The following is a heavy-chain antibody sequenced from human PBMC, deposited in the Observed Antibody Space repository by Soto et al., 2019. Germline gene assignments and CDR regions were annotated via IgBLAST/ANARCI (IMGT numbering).Heavy chain of an antibody. J-gene: IGHJ6*02. D-gene: IGHD1-7*01. CDR3: AREFNWNLYYYGMDV. CDR1: GYPFTGYY. CDR2: INPNSGGT. V-gene: IGHV1-2*02. Sequence: QVQLVQSGAEVKKPGASVKVSCKASGYPFTGYYMHWVRQAPGQGLEWMGWINPNSGGTNYAQKFQGRVTMTRDTSISTAYMELSRLRSDDTAGYYCAREFNWNLYYYGMDVWGQGTTVTVSS.